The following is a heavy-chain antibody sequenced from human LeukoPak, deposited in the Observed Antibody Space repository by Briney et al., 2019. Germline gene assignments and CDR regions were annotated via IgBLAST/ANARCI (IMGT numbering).Heavy chain of an antibody. J-gene: IGHJ3*02. CDR1: GLTFSSYA. V-gene: IGHV3-21*01. D-gene: IGHD2-2*01. CDR2: ISSSSSYI. Sequence: GGSLRLSCAASGLTFSSYAMSWVRQPPGKGLEWVSSISSSSSYIYYADSVKGLFTISRDNAKNSLYLQSNIPRADDTAVYYCARDLGYYSSTSCFLDAFDIWGQGTMVTVSS. CDR3: ARDLGYYSSTSCFLDAFDI.